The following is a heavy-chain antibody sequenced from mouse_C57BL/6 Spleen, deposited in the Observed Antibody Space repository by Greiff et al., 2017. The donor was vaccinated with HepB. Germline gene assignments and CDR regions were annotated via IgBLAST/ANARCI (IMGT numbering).Heavy chain of an antibody. CDR3: ARSGGRVGAMDY. CDR1: GYTFTDYY. V-gene: IGHV1-26*01. Sequence: EVQLQQSGPELVKPGASVKISCKASGYTFTDYYMNWVKQSHGKSLEWIGDINPNNGGTSYNQKFKGKATLTVDKSSSTAYMELRSLTSEDSAVYYCARSGGRVGAMDYWGQGTSVTVSS. CDR2: INPNNGGT. J-gene: IGHJ4*01. D-gene: IGHD1-1*01.